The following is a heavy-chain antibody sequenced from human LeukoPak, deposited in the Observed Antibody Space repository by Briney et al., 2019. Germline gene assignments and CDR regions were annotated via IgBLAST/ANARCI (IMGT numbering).Heavy chain of an antibody. CDR1: GYRFTSYG. CDR3: ARGGDGDILTGLVFDY. V-gene: IGHV1-18*01. CDR2: ISAYNGNT. Sequence: ASVKVSCKASGYRFTSYGMSWVRQAPGQGLEWMGWISAYNGNTNYQQKLQGRVTMTTDTSTSTAYMELRSLRSDDTAVDYCARGGDGDILTGLVFDYWGQGTLVTVSS. D-gene: IGHD3-9*01. J-gene: IGHJ4*02.